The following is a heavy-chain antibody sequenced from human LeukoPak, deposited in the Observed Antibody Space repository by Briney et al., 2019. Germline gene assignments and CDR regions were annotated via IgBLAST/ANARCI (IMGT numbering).Heavy chain of an antibody. D-gene: IGHD3-9*01. CDR3: ARGKSDYDILTGYYNYYYYMDV. CDR1: GFTVSSNY. J-gene: IGHJ6*03. CDR2: IYSGGST. V-gene: IGHV3-53*01. Sequence: GGSLRLSCAASGFTVSSNYMSWVRQAPGKGLEWVSVIYSGGSTYYADSVKGRFTISRDNSKNTLYLQMNSLRVEDTAVYYCARGKSDYDILTGYYNYYYYMDVWGKGTTVTVSS.